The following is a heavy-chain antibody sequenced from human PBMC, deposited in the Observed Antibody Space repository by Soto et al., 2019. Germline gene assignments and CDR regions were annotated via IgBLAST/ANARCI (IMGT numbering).Heavy chain of an antibody. CDR3: IRGTSAWSGKDY. CDR2: INTDGSFR. J-gene: IGHJ4*02. Sequence: EVQLVESGGGLVQPGGSLRLSCTASGFTFSNHWMHWVRQGPGQGLVWVSRINTDGSFRDYADSVRGRFTISRDNAKNTQIIQINSLRAEDTAVYYCIRGTSAWSGKDYWGQGTLVTVSS. V-gene: IGHV3-74*01. CDR1: GFTFSNHW. D-gene: IGHD6-19*01.